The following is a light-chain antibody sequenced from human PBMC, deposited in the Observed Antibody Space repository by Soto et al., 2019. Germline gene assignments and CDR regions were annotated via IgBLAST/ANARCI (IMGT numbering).Light chain of an antibody. V-gene: IGKV3-15*01. CDR3: QQYNNWPPWT. J-gene: IGKJ1*01. Sequence: EIVMTQSPVTLSVSPGERATLSCRARQSVRSNLAWYQQKPSQAPRLLMYDASTRATGIPASFSGSGSETEFTLTISSLQSEDFAVYYCQQYNNWPPWTFGQGTKVDIK. CDR2: DAS. CDR1: QSVRSN.